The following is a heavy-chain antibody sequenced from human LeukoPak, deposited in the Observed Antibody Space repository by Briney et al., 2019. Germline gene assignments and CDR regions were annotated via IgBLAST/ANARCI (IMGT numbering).Heavy chain of an antibody. CDR3: ARESGNWLSYYYYGMDV. Sequence: SQTLSLTCAISGDSVSSNSAAWNWIRQSPSRGLEWLGRTCYRSKWYTDHAISVRGRITINSDTSKNQFSLHLNSVTPEDSAVYYCARESGNWLSYYYYGMDVWGQGTTVSVSS. CDR2: TCYRSKWYT. V-gene: IGHV6-1*01. D-gene: IGHD3-9*01. J-gene: IGHJ6*02. CDR1: GDSVSSNSAA.